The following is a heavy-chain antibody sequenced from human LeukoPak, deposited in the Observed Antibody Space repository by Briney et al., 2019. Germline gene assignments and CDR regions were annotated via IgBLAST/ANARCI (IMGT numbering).Heavy chain of an antibody. CDR1: GGSISDYS. CDR2: IYYSGSA. CDR3: ARAGGVKTAALDLDY. V-gene: IGHV4-59*01. Sequence: KTSETLSPTCTVSGGSISDYSWSWIRQPPGKGLEWIGNIYYSGSANHNPSLKSRVTISRDTSKNQFSLKLTSVTTADTAVYYCARAGGVKTAALDLDYWGQGTLVTVSS. J-gene: IGHJ4*02. D-gene: IGHD6-25*01.